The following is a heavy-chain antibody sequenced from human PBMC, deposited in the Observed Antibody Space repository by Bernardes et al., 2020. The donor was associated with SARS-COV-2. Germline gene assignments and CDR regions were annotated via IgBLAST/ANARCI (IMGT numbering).Heavy chain of an antibody. CDR2: IYYSGST. Sequence: SETLYLTCTVSGGSISSSSYYWGWLLQPPGKGLEWIGSIYYSGSTYYNPSLKSRVTISVDTSKNQFSLKLSSVTAADTAVYYCARGGSRATWIQLWFSPPFDYWGQGTLVTVSS. CDR1: GGSISSSSYY. CDR3: ARGGSRATWIQLWFSPPFDY. V-gene: IGHV4-39*01. D-gene: IGHD5-18*01. J-gene: IGHJ4*02.